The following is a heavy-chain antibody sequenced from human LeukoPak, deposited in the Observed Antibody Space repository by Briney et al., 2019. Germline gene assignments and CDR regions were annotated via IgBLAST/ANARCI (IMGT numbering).Heavy chain of an antibody. CDR2: INHSGST. D-gene: IGHD2-2*01. J-gene: IGHJ4*02. CDR3: AREMRDCSSTSCYAVIDY. Sequence: PSETLSLTCAVYGGSFSGYYWSWIRQPPGKGLEWIGEINHSGSTNYNPSLKSRVTISVDTSKNQFSLKLSSVTAADTAVYYCAREMRDCSSTSCYAVIDYWGQGTLVTVSS. V-gene: IGHV4-34*01. CDR1: GGSFSGYY.